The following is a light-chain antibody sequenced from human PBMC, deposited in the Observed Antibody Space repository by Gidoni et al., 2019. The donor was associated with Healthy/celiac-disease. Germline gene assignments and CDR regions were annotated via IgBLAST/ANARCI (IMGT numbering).Light chain of an antibody. V-gene: IGKV4-1*01. CDR2: WAS. Sequence: DIVMTQSPDSLAVSLDERATINCKSSQSVLYSSNNKNYLAWYQQKPGQPPKLLIYWASTRESGVPDRFSGSGSGTDFTLTNSSLQAGDGAVYYCQQYYSTPITFGQGTKVEIK. CDR1: QSVLYSSNNKNY. J-gene: IGKJ1*01. CDR3: QQYYSTPIT.